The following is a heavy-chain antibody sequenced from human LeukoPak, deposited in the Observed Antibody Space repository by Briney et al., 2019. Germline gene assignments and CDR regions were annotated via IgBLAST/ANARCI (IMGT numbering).Heavy chain of an antibody. V-gene: IGHV3-23*01. CDR3: ARDLTGYSYGYDY. CDR2: ISGSGGST. D-gene: IGHD5-18*01. Sequence: GGSLRLSCAASGFTFSSYAMSWVRQAPGKGLEWVSAISGSGGSTYYADSVKGRFTISRDNAKNSLYLQMNSLRAEDTAVYYCARDLTGYSYGYDYWGQGTLVTVSS. J-gene: IGHJ4*02. CDR1: GFTFSSYA.